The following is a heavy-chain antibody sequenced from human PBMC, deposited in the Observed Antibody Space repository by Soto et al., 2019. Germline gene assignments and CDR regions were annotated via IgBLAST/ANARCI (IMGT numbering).Heavy chain of an antibody. Sequence: VKVSCKASGYTFTSYYMHWVRQAPGQGLEWMGIINPSGGSTSYAQKFQGRVTMTRDTSTSTVYMELSSLRSEDTAVYYCAREPDYDFWSGRYFDYWGQGTLVTVSS. CDR1: GYTFTSYY. V-gene: IGHV1-46*03. CDR2: INPSGGST. D-gene: IGHD3-3*01. CDR3: AREPDYDFWSGRYFDY. J-gene: IGHJ4*02.